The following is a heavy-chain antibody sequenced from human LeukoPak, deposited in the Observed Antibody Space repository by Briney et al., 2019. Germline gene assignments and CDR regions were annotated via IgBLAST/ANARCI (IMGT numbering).Heavy chain of an antibody. CDR2: INHSGST. Sequence: SETLSLTCTVSGGSISSSSYYWGWIRQPPGKGLEWIGEINHSGSTNYNPSLKSRVTISVDTSKNQFSLKLSSVTAADTAVYYCARGDCSSTSCRNFPPTQFDYWGQGTLVTVSS. CDR1: GGSISSSSYY. CDR3: ARGDCSSTSCRNFPPTQFDY. V-gene: IGHV4-39*07. D-gene: IGHD2-2*01. J-gene: IGHJ4*02.